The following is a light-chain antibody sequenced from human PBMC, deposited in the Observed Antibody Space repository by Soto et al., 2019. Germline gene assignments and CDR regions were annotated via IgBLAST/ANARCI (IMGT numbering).Light chain of an antibody. CDR3: AAWDDNLNVV. CDR1: RSNIGSNA. Sequence: QPVLTQAPSASGTPGQRVTISCSGSRSNIGSNAVNWYQQLPGTAPKLLIYSNNQRPSGVPDRFSGSKSGTSASLAISGLQSDDEADYYCAAWDDNLNVVFGGGTKLTVL. V-gene: IGLV1-44*01. J-gene: IGLJ2*01. CDR2: SNN.